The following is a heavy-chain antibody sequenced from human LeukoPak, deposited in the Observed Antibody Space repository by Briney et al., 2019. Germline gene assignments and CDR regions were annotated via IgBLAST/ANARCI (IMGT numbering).Heavy chain of an antibody. D-gene: IGHD2-15*01. Sequence: PGGSLRLSCAASGFTFSSYSMNWVRQAPGKGLEWVSSISRSSSYIYYADSVKCRFTISRDTAKNSLYLQMSSLRAEDTAVYYCARQYCSGRSCYSGYYYGMDVWGQGTTVTVSS. V-gene: IGHV3-21*01. J-gene: IGHJ6*02. CDR1: GFTFSSYS. CDR2: ISRSSSYI. CDR3: ARQYCSGRSCYSGYYYGMDV.